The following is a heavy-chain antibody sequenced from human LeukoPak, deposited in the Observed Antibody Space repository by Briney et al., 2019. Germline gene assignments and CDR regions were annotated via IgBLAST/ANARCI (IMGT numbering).Heavy chain of an antibody. D-gene: IGHD4-23*01. Sequence: PSETLSLTCTVSGGSISSSSYYWGWIRQPPGKGLEGIGSIYYSGSTYYNPSLKSRVTISIDTSKNQFSLKLSSVTAADTAVFYCARANYGGNSVFDYWGQGTLVTVSS. CDR1: GGSISSSSYY. CDR2: IYYSGST. CDR3: ARANYGGNSVFDY. J-gene: IGHJ4*02. V-gene: IGHV4-39*01.